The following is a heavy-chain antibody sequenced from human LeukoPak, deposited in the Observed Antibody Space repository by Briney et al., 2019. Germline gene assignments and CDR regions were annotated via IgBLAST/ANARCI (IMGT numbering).Heavy chain of an antibody. CDR3: ARDLEESRSWVRHTKYNWFDP. J-gene: IGHJ5*02. D-gene: IGHD3-10*01. Sequence: GGSLRLSCAASGFTFSSYSMNWVRQAPGKGLEWVSSISSSSSYIYYADSVKGRFTISRDNAKNSLYLQMNSLRAEDTAVYYCARDLEESRSWVRHTKYNWFDPWGQGTLVTVSS. V-gene: IGHV3-21*04. CDR2: ISSSSSYI. CDR1: GFTFSSYS.